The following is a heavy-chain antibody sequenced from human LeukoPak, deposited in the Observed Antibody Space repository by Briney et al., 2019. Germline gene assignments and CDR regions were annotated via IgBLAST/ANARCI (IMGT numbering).Heavy chain of an antibody. J-gene: IGHJ4*02. CDR1: GFTFSIYV. D-gene: IGHD1-26*01. CDR2: LSGRGGNS. Sequence: GGSLRLSCAASGFTFSIYVMSWVRQAPGKGLEWVSTLSGRGGNSYYADSVTGRFTISRDNSRNTLYLQMNSLRGDDTAVYYCAKDVGKWESLHFFDYWGQGTLVTVSS. V-gene: IGHV3-23*01. CDR3: AKDVGKWESLHFFDY.